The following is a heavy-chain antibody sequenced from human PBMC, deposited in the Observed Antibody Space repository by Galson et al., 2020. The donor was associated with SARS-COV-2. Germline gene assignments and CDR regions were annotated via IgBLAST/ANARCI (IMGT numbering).Heavy chain of an antibody. J-gene: IGHJ4*02. V-gene: IGHV1-8*01. CDR2: MNPRSGNT. CDR3: ARYPAGVSFDY. CDR1: GYTFSSYD. Sequence: ASVKVSCKTSGYTFSSYDISWVRQDTGQGLEWMGWMNPRSGNTGYAQKFQGRVTMTRDTSITTAYMELSSLRSEDTAVYYCARYPAGVSFDYWGQGTLVTVSS. D-gene: IGHD2-8*01.